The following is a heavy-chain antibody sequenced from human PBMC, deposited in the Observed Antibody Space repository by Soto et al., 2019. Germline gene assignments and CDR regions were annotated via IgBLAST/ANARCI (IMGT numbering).Heavy chain of an antibody. V-gene: IGHV3-23*01. J-gene: IGHJ4*02. CDR3: AKVGYSGYDFGIAVADHFDY. D-gene: IGHD5-12*01. Sequence: GGSLRLSCAASGFTFSSYAMSWVRQAPGKGLEWVSAISGSGGSTYYADSVKGRFTISRDNSKNTLYLQMNSLRAEDTAVYYCAKVGYSGYDFGIAVADHFDYWGQGTLVTVSS. CDR2: ISGSGGST. CDR1: GFTFSSYA.